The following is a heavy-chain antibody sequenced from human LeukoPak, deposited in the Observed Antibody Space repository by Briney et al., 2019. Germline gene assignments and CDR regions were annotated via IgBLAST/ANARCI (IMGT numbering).Heavy chain of an antibody. CDR2: IIPIFGTA. J-gene: IGHJ4*02. Sequence: SVKVSCKASGGTFSSYAISWVRQAPGQGLEWMGGIIPIFGTANYAQKFQGRVTITTDESTSTAYMELSSLRSEDTAVYYCARGVDPRVYYFDYWGQGTLVTVSS. CDR3: ARGVDPRVYYFDY. CDR1: GGTFSSYA. V-gene: IGHV1-69*05. D-gene: IGHD5-12*01.